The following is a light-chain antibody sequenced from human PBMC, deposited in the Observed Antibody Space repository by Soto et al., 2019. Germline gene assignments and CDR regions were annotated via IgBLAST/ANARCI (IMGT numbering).Light chain of an antibody. CDR2: AAS. CDR3: QQSYSTPYS. Sequence: DIQMTQSPSSLSASVGDRVTITCRASQTISSLLNWYQQKPGKAPGLLIYAASSLQSGVPSRFSGSGSGTDFTLTISSLQPEDFATYYCQQSYSTPYSFGQGTKLEIK. CDR1: QTISSL. J-gene: IGKJ2*01. V-gene: IGKV1-39*01.